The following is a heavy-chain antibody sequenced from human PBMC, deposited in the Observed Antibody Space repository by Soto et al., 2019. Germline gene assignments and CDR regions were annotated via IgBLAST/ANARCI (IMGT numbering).Heavy chain of an antibody. D-gene: IGHD6-13*01. CDR2: INPSGGST. CDR1: GYTFTSYY. J-gene: IGHJ4*02. CDR3: ARDSSSWYYFDY. Sequence: ASVKVSCKASGYTFTSYYMHWVRQAPGQGLEWMGIINPSGGSTGYAQKFQGRVTMTRDTSTSTVYMELSSLRSEDTAVYYYARDSSSWYYFDYWGQGTLVTVSS. V-gene: IGHV1-46*01.